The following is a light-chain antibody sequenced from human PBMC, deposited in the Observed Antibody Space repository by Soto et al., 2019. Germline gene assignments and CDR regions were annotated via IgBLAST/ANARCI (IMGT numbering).Light chain of an antibody. CDR1: SSNIAANS. CDR3: GAWENSLTVYV. J-gene: IGLJ1*01. V-gene: IGLV1-51*01. CDR2: DSD. Sequence: QSVLTQPPSVSVAPGQEVTISCSGSSSNIAANSVSWYQHLPGTAPKLLIYDSDRRPSGIPARFSGSKSGTSATLGITGLQTGDEADYYCGAWENSLTVYVFGSGTKVTVL.